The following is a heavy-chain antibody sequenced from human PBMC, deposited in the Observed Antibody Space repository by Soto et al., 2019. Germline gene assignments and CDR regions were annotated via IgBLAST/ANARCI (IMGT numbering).Heavy chain of an antibody. CDR2: VSAGGDMT. CDR1: GFTFSFYA. Sequence: DVHLLESGGHLVQPGGSLRLSCAASGFTFSFYAMSWVRQAPGKGLEWVSSVSAGGDMTYYSDSVKGRFTISRDNSNNALFLQMNSLRIEDTALYYCARGDRGGSGSPASYYYSGLDVWGQGATVTVS. V-gene: IGHV3-23*01. CDR3: ARGDRGGSGSPASYYYSGLDV. J-gene: IGHJ6*02. D-gene: IGHD3-10*01.